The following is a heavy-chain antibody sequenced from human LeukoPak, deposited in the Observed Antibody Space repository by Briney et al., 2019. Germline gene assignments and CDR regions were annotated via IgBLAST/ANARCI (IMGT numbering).Heavy chain of an antibody. CDR3: ARDKGRWLSTAYY. Sequence: ASVKVPCKASGYTFTGYYMHWVRQAPGQGLEWMGWINPNSGGTNYAQRFQGRVTMTRDTSISTAYMELSRLRSDDTAVYYCARDKGRWLSTAYYWGQGTLVTVSS. D-gene: IGHD3-22*01. J-gene: IGHJ4*02. CDR1: GYTFTGYY. V-gene: IGHV1-2*02. CDR2: INPNSGGT.